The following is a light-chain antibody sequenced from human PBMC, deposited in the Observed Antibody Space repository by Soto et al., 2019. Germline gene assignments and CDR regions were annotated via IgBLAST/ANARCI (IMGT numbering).Light chain of an antibody. Sequence: IVMTQSPATLSVSPGERATLSCRASQSVRSNLAWYQQKPGQAPRLLIYGASTRATGIPARFSGSGSGTEFTHTISSLQSEDFAVYYCQQYNNWPYTFGQGTKLEIK. CDR1: QSVRSN. J-gene: IGKJ2*01. V-gene: IGKV3-15*01. CDR2: GAS. CDR3: QQYNNWPYT.